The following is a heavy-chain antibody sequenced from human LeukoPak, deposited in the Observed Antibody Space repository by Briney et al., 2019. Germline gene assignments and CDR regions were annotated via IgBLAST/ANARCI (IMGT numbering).Heavy chain of an antibody. V-gene: IGHV4-39*01. D-gene: IGHD2-2*01. J-gene: IGHJ5*02. CDR2: ILYSGST. CDR3: ARQEVGAGYCSSTSCAEPHWFDP. Sequence: SETLSLTCIVSGGSISGTSYWGWIRQPPGKGLEWIGTILYSGSTFYNPSLKGRVTISVDTSKNQFSLKLNSVTAADTAVYYCARQEVGAGYCSSTSCAEPHWFDPWGQGTLVTVSS. CDR1: GGSISGTSY.